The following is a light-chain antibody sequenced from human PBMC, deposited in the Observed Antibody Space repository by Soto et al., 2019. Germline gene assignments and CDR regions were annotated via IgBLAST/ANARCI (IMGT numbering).Light chain of an antibody. CDR3: QQYGSSPWT. CDR1: QRVSSSY. Sequence: EIVLTQSPGTLSLSPMERATLSCMASQRVSSSYLACYQQKPGQAPRLLIYGASSRSTGIPDRFSGSGSGTDFTLTISRLEPEDFAVYYCQQYGSSPWTFSQGTKVDIK. V-gene: IGKV3-20*01. CDR2: GAS. J-gene: IGKJ1*01.